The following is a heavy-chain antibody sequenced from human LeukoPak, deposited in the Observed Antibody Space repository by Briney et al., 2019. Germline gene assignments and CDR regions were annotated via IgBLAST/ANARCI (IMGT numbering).Heavy chain of an antibody. J-gene: IGHJ4*02. CDR3: ARDRGEGSTTVTSY. CDR2: ISPYNGNT. D-gene: IGHD4-17*01. V-gene: IGHV1-18*01. Sequence: ASVKVSFKASGYDFTSVGITWVRRAPGQGLEWMGWISPYNGNTRYAQKFQGRVTITADKSTSTAYMELSSLRSEDTAVYYCARDRGEGSTTVTSYWGQGTLVTVSS. CDR1: GYDFTSVG.